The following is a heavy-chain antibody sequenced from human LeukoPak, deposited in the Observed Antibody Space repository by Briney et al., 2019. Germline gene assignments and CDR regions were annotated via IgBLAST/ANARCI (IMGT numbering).Heavy chain of an antibody. D-gene: IGHD3-10*01. CDR1: GGSISSSSYY. CDR3: ARAIRYYGSGSSHYYYMDV. J-gene: IGHJ6*03. CDR2: IYYSGST. Sequence: PSETLSLTCTVSGGSISSSSYYWGWIRQPPGKGLEWIGSIYYSGSTYYNPSLKSRVTISVDTSMNQFSLKLSSVTAADTAVYYCARAIRYYGSGSSHYYYMDVWGKGTTVTISS. V-gene: IGHV4-39*01.